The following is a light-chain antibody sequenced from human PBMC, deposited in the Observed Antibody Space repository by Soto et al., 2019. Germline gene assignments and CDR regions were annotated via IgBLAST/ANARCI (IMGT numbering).Light chain of an antibody. J-gene: IGLJ3*02. Sequence: QSALTQPASVSGSPGQSITISCTGSSSDVGFHNYVAWYQQRPGEVPKLIISEATNRPSGVSGRFSGSKSGNTASLTISGLRAEDEGNYHCCSYAGNRIFVFGGGTKLTVL. CDR1: SSDVGFHNY. CDR2: EAT. CDR3: CSYAGNRIFV. V-gene: IGLV2-23*01.